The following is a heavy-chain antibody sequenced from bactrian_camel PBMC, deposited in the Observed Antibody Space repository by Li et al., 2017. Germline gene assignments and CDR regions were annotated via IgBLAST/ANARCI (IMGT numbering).Heavy chain of an antibody. V-gene: IGHV3-2*01. CDR1: GFTFSSYY. D-gene: IGHD5*01. Sequence: VQLVESGGGLVQPGGSLRLSCTASGFTFSSYYTTWVRQAPGKGLEWVSIIETSGRTQYKESVKGRFTISRDSDKNILYLQMNSLTTADTAVYYCATTPSGGGRGPGTQVTVS. J-gene: IGHJ4*01. CDR2: IETSGRT.